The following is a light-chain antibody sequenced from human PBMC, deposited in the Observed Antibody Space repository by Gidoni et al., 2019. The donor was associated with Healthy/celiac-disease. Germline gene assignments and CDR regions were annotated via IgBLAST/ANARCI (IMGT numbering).Light chain of an antibody. CDR3: QQYYSTPLT. V-gene: IGKV4-1*01. CDR2: WAS. J-gene: IGKJ1*01. CDR1: QSVLYSSNNKNY. Sequence: DIVMTQSPDSLSVSLGERATINCKSSQSVLYSSNNKNYLAWYQQKPGQPPKLIIYWASTRESGVPDRFSGRGSGTDFTLTISSLQAEDVAVYYCQQYYSTPLTFGQGTKVEIK.